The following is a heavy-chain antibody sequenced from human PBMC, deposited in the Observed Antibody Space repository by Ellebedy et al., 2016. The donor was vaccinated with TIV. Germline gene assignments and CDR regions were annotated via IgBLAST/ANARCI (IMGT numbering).Heavy chain of an antibody. CDR1: GFTFSGDA. D-gene: IGHD4-17*01. V-gene: IGHV3-30-3*01. CDR3: ARWPSGDAPLDY. Sequence: GGSLRLSCAASGFTFSGDAMHWVRQAPGKGLEWVAVISYDGSNKYYADSVKGRFTISRDNSKNTLYLQMNSLRVEDTAVYYCARWPSGDAPLDYWGQGTLVTVSS. J-gene: IGHJ4*02. CDR2: ISYDGSNK.